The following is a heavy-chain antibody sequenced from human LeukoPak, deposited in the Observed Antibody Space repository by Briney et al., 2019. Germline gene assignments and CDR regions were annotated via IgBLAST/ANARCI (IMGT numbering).Heavy chain of an antibody. CDR3: ARLRVDYGGNFFDL. Sequence: GGSLRLSCAASGFTFSDYYMSWIRQAPGKGLEWGSCSSSGSSYTNYADSVKGRFTISRDNAKNSLYLQMNSLRAEDTAVYYCARLRVDYGGNFFDLWGRGTLVTVSS. D-gene: IGHD4-23*01. J-gene: IGHJ2*01. CDR1: GFTFSDYY. V-gene: IGHV3-11*03. CDR2: SSSGSSYT.